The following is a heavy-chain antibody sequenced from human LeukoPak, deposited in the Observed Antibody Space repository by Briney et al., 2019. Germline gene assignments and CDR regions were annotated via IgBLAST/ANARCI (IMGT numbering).Heavy chain of an antibody. CDR2: IKSKTDGGTT. Sequence: LGGSLRLSCAASGFTFSNAWMSWVRQAPGKGLEWVGRIKSKTDGGTTDYAAPVKGRFTISRDDSKNTLFLQMNSLKTEDTAVYFCTTVPNVSFYFDSSGYLYYWGQGTLVTVSS. D-gene: IGHD3-22*01. V-gene: IGHV3-15*01. J-gene: IGHJ4*02. CDR1: GFTFSNAW. CDR3: TTVPNVSFYFDSSGYLYY.